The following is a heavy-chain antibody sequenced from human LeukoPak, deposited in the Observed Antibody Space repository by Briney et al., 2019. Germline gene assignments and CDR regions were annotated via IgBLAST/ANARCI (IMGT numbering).Heavy chain of an antibody. J-gene: IGHJ4*02. Sequence: GGSLRLSCADSGLTFSYYSMNGVRQAPGKGRGGVSYISDSSSTIYYADSVKGRFTISRDNTKNSLYLQMNSLRTEDTAVYYCARERAGNYFDYWGQGTLVTVSS. CDR1: GLTFSYYS. V-gene: IGHV3-48*04. D-gene: IGHD3-10*01. CDR2: ISDSSSTI. CDR3: ARERAGNYFDY.